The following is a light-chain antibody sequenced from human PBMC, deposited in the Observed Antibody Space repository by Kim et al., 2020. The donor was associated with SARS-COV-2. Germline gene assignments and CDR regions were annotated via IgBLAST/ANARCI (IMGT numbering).Light chain of an antibody. V-gene: IGKV3-15*01. CDR2: GAS. CDR3: QQYNNWPPWT. CDR1: QSVSSN. J-gene: IGKJ1*01. Sequence: SPGESVTLSCRASQSVSSNLAWYQQKPGQAPRLLIYGASTRATGIPARFSGSGSGTEFTLTISSLQSEDFAVYYCQQYNNWPPWTFGQGTKVDIK.